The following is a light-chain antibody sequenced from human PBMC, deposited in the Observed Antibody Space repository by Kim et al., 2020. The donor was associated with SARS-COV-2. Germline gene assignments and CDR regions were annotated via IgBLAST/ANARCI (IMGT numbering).Light chain of an antibody. J-gene: IGLJ2*01. Sequence: GQRVTNSCAGSSSNIRTNTVNGYQDLPGTAPKLLIYSDNQRPSRVPDRFSASKSGTSASLAISGLQSEDEADYYCAAWDDSLNGPVFGGGTQLTVL. V-gene: IGLV1-44*01. CDR1: SSNIRTNT. CDR3: AAWDDSLNGPV. CDR2: SDN.